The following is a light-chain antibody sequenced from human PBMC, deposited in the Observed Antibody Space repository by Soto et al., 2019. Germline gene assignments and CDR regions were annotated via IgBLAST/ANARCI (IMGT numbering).Light chain of an antibody. CDR3: QQTYSTPVT. V-gene: IGKV1-39*01. CDR2: AAS. J-gene: IGKJ5*01. CDR1: QSISSY. Sequence: DIQMTQSPSSLSASVGDRVTITCRASQSISSYLNWYQQKPGKAPKLLIYAASSLQSGVPSRFSGSGSGTDFTFTISSLQPEDFATYFCQQTYSTPVTFGQGTRLEI.